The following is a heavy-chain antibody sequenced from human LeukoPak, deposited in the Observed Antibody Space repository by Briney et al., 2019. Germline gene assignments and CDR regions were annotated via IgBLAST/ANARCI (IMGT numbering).Heavy chain of an antibody. V-gene: IGHV3-7*01. CDR3: ARSTTNLDH. Sequence: GGSLRLSCAASGFTFSSYWMSWVRQAPGKGLEWVANIRQDGDEKYVDSVKGRFTISRDNANNSLYLQMNSLGVDDTAVYYCARSTTNLDHWGQGTLVTVSS. CDR1: GFTFSSYW. D-gene: IGHD1-1*01. CDR2: IRQDGDEK. J-gene: IGHJ4*02.